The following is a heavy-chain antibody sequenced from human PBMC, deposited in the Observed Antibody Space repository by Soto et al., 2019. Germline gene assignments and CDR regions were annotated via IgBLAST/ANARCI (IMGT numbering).Heavy chain of an antibody. Sequence: GGSLRLSCAASRFTFSTYEMNWVRQAPGKGLEWVSYISSSGYTVYYADSVKGRFTISRDNTRNSLYLQMNSLRDEDTALYYCVRYCSTTLCNGVAARTFDYWGQGTLVTVSS. J-gene: IGHJ4*02. V-gene: IGHV3-48*03. D-gene: IGHD2-2*01. CDR1: RFTFSTYE. CDR2: ISSSGYTV. CDR3: VRYCSTTLCNGVAARTFDY.